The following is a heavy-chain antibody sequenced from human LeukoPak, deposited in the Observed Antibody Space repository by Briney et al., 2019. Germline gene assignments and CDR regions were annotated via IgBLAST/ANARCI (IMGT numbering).Heavy chain of an antibody. CDR2: ISGGGDIT. J-gene: IGHJ4*02. CDR1: GFTFSSYA. D-gene: IGHD2-21*02. Sequence: GGSLRLSCAASGFTFSSYAKSWVRQAPGKGLEWASAISGGGDITYYADSVTGRFTISRDNSKDTLFLQMHSLRPGDTAVYYCVREDTPATANYWGQGTLVTISS. CDR3: VREDTPATANY. V-gene: IGHV3-23*01.